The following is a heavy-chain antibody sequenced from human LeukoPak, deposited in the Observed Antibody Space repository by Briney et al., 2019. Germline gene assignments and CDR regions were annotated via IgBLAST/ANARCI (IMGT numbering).Heavy chain of an antibody. V-gene: IGHV4-30-4*01. J-gene: IGHJ4*02. CDR1: GGSISSGDYY. Sequence: SQTLSLTCTVSGGSISSGDYYWSWIRQPPGKGLEWIGYIYYSGSTYYNPSLKSRVTISVDTSKNQFSLKLSSVTAADTAVYYCARGRSYDYVWGSYRLVPYFDYWGQGTLVTVSS. D-gene: IGHD3-16*02. CDR3: ARGRSYDYVWGSYRLVPYFDY. CDR2: IYYSGST.